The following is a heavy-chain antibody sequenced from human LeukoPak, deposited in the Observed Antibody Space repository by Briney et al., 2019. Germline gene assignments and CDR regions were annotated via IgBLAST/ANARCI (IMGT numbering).Heavy chain of an antibody. V-gene: IGHV4-39*07. CDR3: ARAPIVRGVIITWFDP. J-gene: IGHJ5*02. CDR2: IYYSGST. D-gene: IGHD3-10*02. CDR1: GGSISSSSYY. Sequence: SETLSLTCTVSGGSISSSSYYWGWIRQPPGKGLEWIGSIYYSGSTYYNPSLKSRVTISVDTSKNQFSLKLSSVTAADTAVYYCARAPIVRGVIITWFDPWGQGTLVTVSS.